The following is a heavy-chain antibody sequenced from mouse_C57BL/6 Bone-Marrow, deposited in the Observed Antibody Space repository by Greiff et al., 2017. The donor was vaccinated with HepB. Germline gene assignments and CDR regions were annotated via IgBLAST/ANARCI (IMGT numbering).Heavy chain of an antibody. V-gene: IGHV1-69*01. D-gene: IGHD2-1*01. Sequence: QVQLQQPGAELVMPGASVKLSCKASGYTFTSYWMHWVKQRPGQGLEWIGEIDPSDSYTNYNQKFKGKSTLTGDKSSSTAYMQLSSLTSEDSAVYYCARSLYYGNYVYYAMDYWGQGTSVTVSS. CDR1: GYTFTSYW. CDR3: ARSLYYGNYVYYAMDY. CDR2: IDPSDSYT. J-gene: IGHJ4*01.